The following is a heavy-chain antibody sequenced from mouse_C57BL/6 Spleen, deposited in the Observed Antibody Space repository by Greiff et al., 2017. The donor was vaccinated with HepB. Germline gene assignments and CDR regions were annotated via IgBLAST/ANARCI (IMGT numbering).Heavy chain of an antibody. CDR3: ARYGTLYYAMDY. CDR2: INPNNGGT. CDR1: GYTFTDYH. Sequence: EVQLQQSGPELVKPGASVKMSCKASGYTFTDYHMHWVKQSHGKSLEWIGYINPNNGGTSYNQKFKGKATLTVNMSSSTAYMELRSLTSEDSAVYYCARYGTLYYAMDYWGQGTSVTVSS. V-gene: IGHV1-22*01. D-gene: IGHD1-1*01. J-gene: IGHJ4*01.